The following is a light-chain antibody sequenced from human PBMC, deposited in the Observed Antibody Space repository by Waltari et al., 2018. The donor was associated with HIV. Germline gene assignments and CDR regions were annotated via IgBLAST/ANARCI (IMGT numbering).Light chain of an antibody. Sequence: VLTQSPATLSLSPGERATLSCRASQSVSSYLLWYQQKPGQAPRLLIYDASNRATGIPARFSGSGSGTDFTLTISSLEPEDFAVYYCQQRLTLPPITFGQGTRLEIK. J-gene: IGKJ5*01. CDR1: QSVSSY. CDR2: DAS. CDR3: QQRLTLPPIT. V-gene: IGKV3-11*01.